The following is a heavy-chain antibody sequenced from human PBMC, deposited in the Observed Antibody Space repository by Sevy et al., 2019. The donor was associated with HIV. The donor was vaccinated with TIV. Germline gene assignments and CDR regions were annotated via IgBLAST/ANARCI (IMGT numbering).Heavy chain of an antibody. J-gene: IGHJ6*02. CDR3: ARAVGYNWNDEPYYYGMDV. D-gene: IGHD1-20*01. Sequence: GGFLRLSCAASGFTFSSYAMHWVRQAPGKGLEWVAVISYDGSNKYYADSVKGRLTISRDNSKNTLYLQMNSLRAEDTAVYYCARAVGYNWNDEPYYYGMDVWGQGTTVTVSS. V-gene: IGHV3-30-3*01. CDR2: ISYDGSNK. CDR1: GFTFSSYA.